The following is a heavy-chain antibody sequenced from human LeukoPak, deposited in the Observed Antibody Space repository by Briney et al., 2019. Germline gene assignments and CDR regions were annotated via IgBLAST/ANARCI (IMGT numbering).Heavy chain of an antibody. D-gene: IGHD3-22*01. J-gene: IGHJ3*02. CDR2: TSSSGSTI. CDR1: GFTFSDYY. CDR3: ARVRYYYDSSANGGAFDI. Sequence: GGSLRLSCAASGFTFSDYYMSWIRQAAGKGLEWVSYTSSSGSTIYYADSVKGRFTISRDNAKNSLYLQMNSLRAEDTAVYYCARVRYYYDSSANGGAFDIWGQGTMVTVSS. V-gene: IGHV3-11*04.